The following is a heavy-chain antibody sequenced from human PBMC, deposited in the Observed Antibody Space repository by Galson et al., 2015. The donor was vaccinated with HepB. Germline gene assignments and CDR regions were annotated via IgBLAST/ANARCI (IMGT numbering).Heavy chain of an antibody. CDR2: INPNSGGT. D-gene: IGHD2/OR15-2a*01. J-gene: IGHJ6*02. CDR1: GYTFTGYY. V-gene: IGHV1-2*04. CDR3: ARSVFVAAPPAWYYFDYYYGIDI. Sequence: SVKVYCKASGYTFTGYYMHWVRQAPGQGLEWMGWINPNSGGTNYAQKFQGWVTMTRDTSISTAYMELSRLRSDNTAVYYCARSVFVAAPPAWYYFDYYYGIDIWGQETTVTFSS.